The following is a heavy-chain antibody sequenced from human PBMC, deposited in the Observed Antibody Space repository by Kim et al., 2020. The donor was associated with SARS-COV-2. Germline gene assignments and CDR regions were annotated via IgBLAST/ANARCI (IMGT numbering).Heavy chain of an antibody. CDR1: GGSISSGGYY. CDR3: ARAVDDYNFYYYYYGMDV. CDR2: IYYSGST. Sequence: SETLSLTCTVSGGSISSGGYYWSWIRQHPGKGLEWIGYIYYSGSTYYNPSLKSRVTISVDTSKNQFSLKLSSVTAADTAVYYCARAVDDYNFYYYYYGMDVWGQGTTVTVSS. D-gene: IGHD5-12*01. J-gene: IGHJ6*02. V-gene: IGHV4-31*03.